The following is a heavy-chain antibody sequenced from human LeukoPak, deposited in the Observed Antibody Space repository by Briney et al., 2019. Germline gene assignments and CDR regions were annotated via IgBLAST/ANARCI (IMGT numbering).Heavy chain of an antibody. Sequence: GASVKVSCKASGYTFTGYYMHWVRQAPGQGLERMRWINPNSGGTNYAQKFQGRVTMTRDTSISTAYMELSRLRSDDTAVYYCAHDSSGNKSFDYWGQGTLVTVSS. D-gene: IGHD3-22*01. V-gene: IGHV1-2*02. J-gene: IGHJ4*02. CDR3: AHDSSGNKSFDY. CDR1: GYTFTGYY. CDR2: INPNSGGT.